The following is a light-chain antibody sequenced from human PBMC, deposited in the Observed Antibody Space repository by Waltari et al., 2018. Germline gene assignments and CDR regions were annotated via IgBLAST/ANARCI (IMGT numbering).Light chain of an antibody. Sequence: DVQMTQSTSSLSASLGDRVTITCRAGQSISSYLNWYQHKPGMAPKLLIYAASTLQSGVPSRFSGSGSGTDFTLTISSLQPEDFATYYCQQSFSTPLTFGGGTKVEIK. V-gene: IGKV1-39*01. CDR2: AAS. CDR3: QQSFSTPLT. J-gene: IGKJ4*01. CDR1: QSISSY.